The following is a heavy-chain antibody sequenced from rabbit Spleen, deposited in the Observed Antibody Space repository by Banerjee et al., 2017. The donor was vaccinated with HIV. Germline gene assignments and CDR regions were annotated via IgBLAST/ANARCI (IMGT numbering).Heavy chain of an antibody. CDR3: ARGSATMTMVITGYYLAL. CDR2: IDAGSSGFT. CDR1: GVSFSGSSY. J-gene: IGHJ4*01. Sequence: QSLEESGGDLVKPGASLTLTCKASGVSFSGSSYMCWVRQAPGKGLEWVVCIDAGSSGFTYFASWAKGRFTISKTASTTVTLQMTSLTAADTATYFCARGSATMTMVITGYYLALWGPGTLVTVS. V-gene: IGHV1S40*01. D-gene: IGHD2-1*01.